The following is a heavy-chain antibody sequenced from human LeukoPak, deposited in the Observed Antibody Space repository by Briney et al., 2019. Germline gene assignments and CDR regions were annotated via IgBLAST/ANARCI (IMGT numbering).Heavy chain of an antibody. CDR3: AKEMWVTGISGRLYYFDY. CDR2: IHHDGSNK. J-gene: IGHJ4*02. Sequence: GGSLRLSCAASGFTFSSYGMHWVRQAPGKGLDWVAFIHHDGSNKYYADSVRGRFTISRDNSKNTLYLQMNSLRAEDTAVYYCAKEMWVTGISGRLYYFDYWGQGTLVTVSS. D-gene: IGHD2-21*02. V-gene: IGHV3-30*02. CDR1: GFTFSSYG.